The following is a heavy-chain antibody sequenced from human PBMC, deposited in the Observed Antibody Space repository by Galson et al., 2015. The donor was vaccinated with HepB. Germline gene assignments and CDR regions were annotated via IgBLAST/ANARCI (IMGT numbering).Heavy chain of an antibody. V-gene: IGHV3-30*04. CDR1: GFSFDYFP. CDR3: AEQEAGVDY. J-gene: IGHJ4*02. Sequence: SLRLSCAASGFSFDYFPMHWVRQAPGKGLEWVAVISYTGRYTNYADFGKGRFTISRDNSKNALYLQMNSLRTEDTGVYYCAEQEAGVDYWGQGTLVTVSS. CDR2: ISYTGRYT. D-gene: IGHD1/OR15-1a*01.